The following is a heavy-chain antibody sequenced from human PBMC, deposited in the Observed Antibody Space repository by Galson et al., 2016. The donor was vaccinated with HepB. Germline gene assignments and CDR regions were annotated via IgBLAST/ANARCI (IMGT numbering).Heavy chain of an antibody. CDR2: IDYSGNS. Sequence: TLSLTCTVSGASIATTACYWSWIRQPPGKGLEWIGYIDYSGNSYYNPSLKSRVTISIDTSKDQFSLGLSSVTAADTAVYFCARVLLSSGWYPLIYYAMDVWGQGTTVTVSS. D-gene: IGHD6-19*01. CDR3: ARVLLSSGWYPLIYYAMDV. V-gene: IGHV4-31*03. CDR1: GASIATTACY. J-gene: IGHJ6*02.